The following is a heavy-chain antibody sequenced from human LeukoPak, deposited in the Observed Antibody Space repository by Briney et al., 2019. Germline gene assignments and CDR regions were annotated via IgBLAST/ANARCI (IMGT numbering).Heavy chain of an antibody. CDR1: GFTFSSYG. CDR2: ISYDGSNK. V-gene: IGHV3-30*18. Sequence: PGRSLRLSCAASGFTFSSYGMHWVRQAPGKGLEWVAVISYDGSNKYYADSVKGRFTISRDNSKNTLFLQMSSLRAEDTAVYYCAKGISPLDYWGQGTLVTVSS. D-gene: IGHD2-15*01. J-gene: IGHJ4*02. CDR3: AKGISPLDY.